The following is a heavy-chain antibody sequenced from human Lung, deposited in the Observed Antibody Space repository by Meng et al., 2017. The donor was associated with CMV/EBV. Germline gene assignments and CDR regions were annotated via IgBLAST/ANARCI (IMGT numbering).Heavy chain of an antibody. D-gene: IGHD2/OR15-2a*01. J-gene: IGHJ6*02. CDR1: GYTFSNYV. Sequence: ASVNVSXKSSGYTFSNYVIIWVRQASGQGLEWVGWMNPNRGNTAYAQKFQGRVTMTKDTSTSIAYMELSSLKSRATDVYYCARGQVQCSTINCHDYRFSGMDVWGQGTXVTVSS. CDR2: MNPNRGNT. V-gene: IGHV1-8*01. CDR3: ARGQVQCSTINCHDYRFSGMDV.